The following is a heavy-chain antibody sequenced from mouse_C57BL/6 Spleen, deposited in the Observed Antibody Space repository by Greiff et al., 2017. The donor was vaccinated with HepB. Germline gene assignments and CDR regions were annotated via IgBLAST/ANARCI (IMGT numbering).Heavy chain of an antibody. CDR2: IYPRSGNT. CDR1: GYTFTSYG. Sequence: QVQLQQSGAELARPGASVKLSCKASGYTFTSYGISWVKQRTGQGLEWIGEIYPRSGNTYYNEKFKGKATLTADKSSSTAYMELRSLTSEDSAVYFCALNWDWFAYWGQGTLVTVSA. J-gene: IGHJ3*01. V-gene: IGHV1-81*01. CDR3: ALNWDWFAY. D-gene: IGHD4-1*02.